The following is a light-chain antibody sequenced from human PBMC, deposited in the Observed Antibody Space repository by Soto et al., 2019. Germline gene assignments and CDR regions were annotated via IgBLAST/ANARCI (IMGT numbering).Light chain of an antibody. J-gene: IGLJ2*01. CDR1: SSNIGSNY. CDR3: AAWDDSLSAVV. V-gene: IGLV1-47*01. Sequence: QSVLTQPPSASGTPGQRVTISWSGSSSNIGSNYVYWYQQFPGSAPKLLIYRNDQRPSGVPDRFSVSKSGTSASLAISGPRSEDEADYYCAAWDDSLSAVVFGGGTKLTVL. CDR2: RND.